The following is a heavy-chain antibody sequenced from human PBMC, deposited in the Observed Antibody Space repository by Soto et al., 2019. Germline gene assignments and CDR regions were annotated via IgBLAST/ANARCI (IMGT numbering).Heavy chain of an antibody. CDR1: GDSVNSYY. J-gene: IGHJ5*02. D-gene: IGHD2-21*02. CDR2: VYYSGRT. Sequence: SETLSLTCTVTGDSVNSYYWSWMRQPPGKGLECMGYVYYSGRTNYNPSLKRRVTISVDTSKNQFSLKLSSVTAADPDVYYCARDSKGVVTAIRWFDPWGQGTLVTVSS. V-gene: IGHV4-59*02. CDR3: ARDSKGVVTAIRWFDP.